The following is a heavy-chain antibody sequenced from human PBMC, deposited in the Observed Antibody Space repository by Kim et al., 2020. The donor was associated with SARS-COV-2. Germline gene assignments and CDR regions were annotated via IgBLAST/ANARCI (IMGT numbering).Heavy chain of an antibody. V-gene: IGHV3-33*01. D-gene: IGHD1-1*01. J-gene: IGHJ4*02. CDR3: ARGIPLGVWKRGGTDY. CDR1: GFTFSSHG. Sequence: GGSLRLSCAASGFTFSSHGMHWVRQAPGKGLEWVALVWYDGSHETYAASVKGRFTISRDNSKNTLYLQMNNLRAEDTAVYYCARGIPLGVWKRGGTDYWGQGTLVTVSS. CDR2: VWYDGSHE.